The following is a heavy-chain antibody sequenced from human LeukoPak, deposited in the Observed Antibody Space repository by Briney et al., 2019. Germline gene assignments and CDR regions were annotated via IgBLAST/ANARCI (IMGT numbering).Heavy chain of an antibody. Sequence: GGSLRLSCAASGFTFNNYAMSWVRQAPGKGLEWVSVIYSGGSTYYADSVKGRFTISRDNSKNTLYLQMNSLRAEDTAVYYCARESDPYYYDSSGYSPTNWGQGTLVTVSS. CDR3: ARESDPYYYDSSGYSPTN. D-gene: IGHD3-22*01. CDR1: GFTFNNYA. V-gene: IGHV3-66*01. CDR2: IYSGGST. J-gene: IGHJ4*02.